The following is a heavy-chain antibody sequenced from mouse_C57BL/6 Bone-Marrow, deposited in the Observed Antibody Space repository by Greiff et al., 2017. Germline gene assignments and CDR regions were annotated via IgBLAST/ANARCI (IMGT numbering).Heavy chain of an antibody. CDR3: ARKTNWALFDY. CDR2: IYPGSGST. D-gene: IGHD4-1*01. V-gene: IGHV1-55*01. J-gene: IGHJ2*01. Sequence: QVHVKQPGAELVKPGASVKMSCKASGYTFTSYWITWVKQRPGQGLEWIGDIYPGSGSTNYNEKFKSKATLTVDTSSSTAYMQLSSLTSEDSAVYYCARKTNWALFDYWGQGTTLTVSS. CDR1: GYTFTSYW.